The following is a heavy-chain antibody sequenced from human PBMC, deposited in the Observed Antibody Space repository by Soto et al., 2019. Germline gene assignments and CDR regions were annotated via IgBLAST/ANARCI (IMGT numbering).Heavy chain of an antibody. D-gene: IGHD3-10*01. CDR1: GFTFSDYY. CDR3: ARDVTYYSGSVRYEDKGYFDY. Sequence: QVQLVESGGGLVKPGGSLRLSCVASGFTFSDYYMTWIRQAPGKGLEWVSHISNSGSTRYYTDSVEGRFTVSRDNAKKALYLQMNSLRAEDMAVYYCARDVTYYSGSVRYEDKGYFDYWGQGTLVTVSS. V-gene: IGHV3-11*01. CDR2: ISNSGSTR. J-gene: IGHJ4*02.